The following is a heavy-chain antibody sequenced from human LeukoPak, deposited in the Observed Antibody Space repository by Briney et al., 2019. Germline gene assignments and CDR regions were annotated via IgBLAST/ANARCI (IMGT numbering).Heavy chain of an antibody. J-gene: IGHJ4*02. CDR3: VRASITMVRGAFDY. V-gene: IGHV4-59*12. CDR2: IYYSGST. Sequence: PSETLSLTCTVSGGSISSYYWSWIRQPPGKGLEWIGYIYYSGSTNYNPSLKSRVTISVDTSKNQFSLKLSSVTAADTAVYYCVRASITMVRGAFDYWGQGTLVTVSS. D-gene: IGHD3-10*01. CDR1: GGSISSYY.